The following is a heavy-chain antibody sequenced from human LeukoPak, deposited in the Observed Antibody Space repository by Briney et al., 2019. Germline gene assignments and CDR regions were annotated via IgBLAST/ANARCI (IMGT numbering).Heavy chain of an antibody. CDR3: ARDLDSSGYYHVVGS. CDR1: GFTFSSYA. D-gene: IGHD3-22*01. Sequence: GGSLRLSCADSGFTFSSYAMSWVRQAPGKGLEWVSLISTSGITHYADSVQGRFTISRDNSRNTLSLHMNSLRAEDTAVYYCARDLDSSGYYHVVGSWGQGALVTVSS. CDR2: ISTSGIT. J-gene: IGHJ4*02. V-gene: IGHV3-23*01.